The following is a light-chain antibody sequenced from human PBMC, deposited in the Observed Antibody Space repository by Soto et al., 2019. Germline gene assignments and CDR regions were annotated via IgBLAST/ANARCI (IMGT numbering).Light chain of an antibody. V-gene: IGLV2-14*01. CDR3: SSFTSRFTFNYV. Sequence: QSALTQPASVSGSPGQSITISCTGTSSDVGGYNYVSWYQQYPGKAPKILIYEVTTRPSGVSDRFSGSKSGNTASLTISGLQAEDDADYYCSSFTSRFTFNYVFGTGTKVTAL. J-gene: IGLJ1*01. CDR2: EVT. CDR1: SSDVGGYNY.